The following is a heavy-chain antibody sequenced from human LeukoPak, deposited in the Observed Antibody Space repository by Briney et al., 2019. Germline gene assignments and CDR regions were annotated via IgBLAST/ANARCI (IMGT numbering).Heavy chain of an antibody. CDR1: GGTFSSYA. J-gene: IGHJ4*02. CDR3: ARDRGAPGSYCGGDCYSL. D-gene: IGHD2-21*02. V-gene: IGHV1-69*04. Sequence: SVKVSCKASGGTFSSYAISWVRQAPGQGLEWMGRIIPILGIANYAQKFQGRVTITADKSTSTAYMELSSLRSEDTAVYYCARDRGAPGSYCGGDCYSLWGQGTLVTVSS. CDR2: IIPILGIA.